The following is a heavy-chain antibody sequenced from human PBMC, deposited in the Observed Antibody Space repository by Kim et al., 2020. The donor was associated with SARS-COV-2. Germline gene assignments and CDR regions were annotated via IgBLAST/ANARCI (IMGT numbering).Heavy chain of an antibody. CDR3: ARDRNLRLDYFYYGMDV. V-gene: IGHV3-74*01. J-gene: IGHJ6*02. Sequence: VEGRVTIARDTEKNTLYLQMNSLRAEDAAVYYCARDRNLRLDYFYYGMDVWGQGTTVTVSS. D-gene: IGHD3-16*01.